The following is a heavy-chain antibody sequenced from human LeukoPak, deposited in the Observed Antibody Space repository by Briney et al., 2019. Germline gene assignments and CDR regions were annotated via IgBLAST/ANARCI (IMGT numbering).Heavy chain of an antibody. V-gene: IGHV3-66*01. CDR3: ARGLPEWFGALDY. CDR1: VFTLRLKY. D-gene: IGHD3-10*01. Sequence: PGGSLRLSCADPVFTLRLKYTSWVRPVPRKGLEWVEVIYSSGNTYYADSVRARFTISRDNSKNTVSFQMNSLRAEDTAIYYCARGLPEWFGALDYWGQGTLVAVSS. CDR2: IYSSGNT. J-gene: IGHJ4*02.